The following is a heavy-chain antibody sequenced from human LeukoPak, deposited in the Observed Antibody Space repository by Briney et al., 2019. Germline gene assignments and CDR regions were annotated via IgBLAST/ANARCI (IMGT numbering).Heavy chain of an antibody. Sequence: GASVKVSCKASGYTFTSYGISWVRQAPGQGLEWMGWISAYNGNTNYAQKLQGRVTMTTDTSTSTVYMELSSLRSEDTAVYYCVVQADAFDIWGQGTMVTVSS. D-gene: IGHD3-16*02. CDR2: ISAYNGNT. V-gene: IGHV1-18*01. CDR1: GYTFTSYG. J-gene: IGHJ3*02. CDR3: VVQADAFDI.